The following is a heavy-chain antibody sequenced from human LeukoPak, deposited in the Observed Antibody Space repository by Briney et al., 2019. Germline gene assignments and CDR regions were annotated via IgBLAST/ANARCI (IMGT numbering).Heavy chain of an antibody. J-gene: IGHJ6*03. CDR2: INHSGST. Sequence: NPSETLSLTCAVYGGSFSGYYWSWIRQPPGKGLEWIGEINHSGSTNYNPSLKSRVTISVDTSKNQFSLKLSSVTAADTAVYYCARQPVWRGCYYYYYMDVWGKGTTVTISS. V-gene: IGHV4-34*01. CDR1: GGSFSGYY. CDR3: ARQPVWRGCYYYYYMDV. D-gene: IGHD3-3*01.